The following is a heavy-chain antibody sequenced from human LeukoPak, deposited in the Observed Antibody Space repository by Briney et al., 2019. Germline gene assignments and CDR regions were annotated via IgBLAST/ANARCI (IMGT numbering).Heavy chain of an antibody. CDR3: AKDTDILSITGTTGGLDY. Sequence: PGGPLRLSCAASGFTFSSYGMHWVRQAPGKGLEWVAFIRYDGSNKYYADSVKGRFTISRDNSKNTLYLQMNSLRAEDTAVYYCAKDTDILSITGTTGGLDYWGQGTLVTVSS. CDR2: IRYDGSNK. CDR1: GFTFSSYG. V-gene: IGHV3-30*02. J-gene: IGHJ4*02. D-gene: IGHD1-7*01.